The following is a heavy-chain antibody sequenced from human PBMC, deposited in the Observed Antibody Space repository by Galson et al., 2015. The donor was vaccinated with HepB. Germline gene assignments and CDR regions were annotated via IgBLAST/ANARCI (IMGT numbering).Heavy chain of an antibody. CDR1: GFSLSTSGVG. D-gene: IGHD3-9*01. Sequence: PALVKPTQTLTLTCTFSGFSLSTSGVGVGWIRQPPGKALEWLALIYWDDDKRYSPSLKSRLTITKDTSKNQVVLTMTNMDPVDTATYYCAHSHAPIRRRVLTGYFPADYWGQGTLVTVSS. CDR2: IYWDDDK. V-gene: IGHV2-5*02. CDR3: AHSHAPIRRRVLTGYFPADY. J-gene: IGHJ4*02.